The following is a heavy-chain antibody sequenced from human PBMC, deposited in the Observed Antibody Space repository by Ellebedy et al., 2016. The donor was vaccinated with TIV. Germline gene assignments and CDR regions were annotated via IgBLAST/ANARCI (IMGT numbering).Heavy chain of an antibody. V-gene: IGHV4-39*07. CDR3: ARARTTAVTAARWYFDL. Sequence: MPSETLSLTCTVSGGSISSSSYYWGWIRQPPGKGLVWIGSIYYSGSTYYNPSLKSRVTISVDRSKNQFSLKLSSVTAADTAVYYCARARTTAVTAARWYFDLWGRGTLVTVSS. CDR1: GGSISSSSYY. D-gene: IGHD4-23*01. CDR2: IYYSGST. J-gene: IGHJ2*01.